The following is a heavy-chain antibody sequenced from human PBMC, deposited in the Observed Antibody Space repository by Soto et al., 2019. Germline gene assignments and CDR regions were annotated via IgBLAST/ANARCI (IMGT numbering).Heavy chain of an antibody. CDR2: IKQDGSEK. J-gene: IGHJ6*02. CDR1: GFTLSRYW. CDR3: ARAGSWYGHSYYYYGMDV. Sequence: EVQLVESGGGLVQPGGSLRLSCAASGFTLSRYWMSWVRQAPGKGLEWVANIKQDGSEKDYVDSVKGRFTISRDNAKNSLYLKMKSLRAEDTAVYYCARAGSWYGHSYYYYGMDVWGQGTTVTVSS. D-gene: IGHD6-13*01. V-gene: IGHV3-7*01.